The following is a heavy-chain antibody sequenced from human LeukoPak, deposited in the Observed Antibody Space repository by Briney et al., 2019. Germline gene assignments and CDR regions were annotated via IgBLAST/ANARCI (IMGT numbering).Heavy chain of an antibody. CDR3: ARAILRRELLTPYYYYGMDV. CDR1: GITFSSYE. Sequence: GGSLRLSCAASGITFSSYEMNWVRQAPGKGLEWVSYINSSGSTIYYADSVKGRFTISRDNAKNSLYLQMNILRAEDTAVYYCARAILRRELLTPYYYYGMDVWGQGTTVTVSS. CDR2: INSSGSTI. V-gene: IGHV3-48*03. J-gene: IGHJ6*02. D-gene: IGHD1-26*01.